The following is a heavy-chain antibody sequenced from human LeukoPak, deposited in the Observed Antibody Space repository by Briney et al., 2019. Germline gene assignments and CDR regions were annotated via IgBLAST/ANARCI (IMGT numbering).Heavy chain of an antibody. CDR2: IYYSGST. D-gene: IGHD2-21*01. CDR3: ARDPFPPKCGGDCFDY. Sequence: PSETLSLTCTVSGGSISSGDYYWSWIRQPPGKGLEWIGYIYYSGSTYYNPSLKSRVTISVDTSKNQFSLKLSPVTAADTAVYYCARDPFPPKCGGDCFDYWGQGTLVTVSS. V-gene: IGHV4-30-4*01. J-gene: IGHJ4*02. CDR1: GGSISSGDYY.